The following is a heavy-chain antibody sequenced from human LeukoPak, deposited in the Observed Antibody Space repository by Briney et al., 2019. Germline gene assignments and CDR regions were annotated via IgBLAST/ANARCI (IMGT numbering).Heavy chain of an antibody. CDR1: GGSISSFY. Sequence: PSETLSLTCTVSGGSISSFYWSWIRQPPGKGLEWIGNIYYNGSTNYKPSLKSRVTISVHTSKNQFSLNLRSLTAADTAVYYCARGGYSGYAFDRWGQGTRVTVSS. D-gene: IGHD5-12*01. J-gene: IGHJ5*02. CDR2: IYYNGST. V-gene: IGHV4-59*01. CDR3: ARGGYSGYAFDR.